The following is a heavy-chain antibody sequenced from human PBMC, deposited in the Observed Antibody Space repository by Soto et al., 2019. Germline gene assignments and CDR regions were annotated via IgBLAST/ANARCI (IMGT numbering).Heavy chain of an antibody. Sequence: PSETLSLTCTVSVGSISSSSYYWGWIRQPPGKGLEWIGSTYYSGSTYYNPSLKSRVTISVDTSKNQFSLKLSSVTAADTAVYYCARRASSSWYFGDWFDPWGQGTLVTVSS. CDR2: TYYSGST. J-gene: IGHJ5*02. V-gene: IGHV4-39*01. D-gene: IGHD6-13*01. CDR1: VGSISSSSYY. CDR3: ARRASSSWYFGDWFDP.